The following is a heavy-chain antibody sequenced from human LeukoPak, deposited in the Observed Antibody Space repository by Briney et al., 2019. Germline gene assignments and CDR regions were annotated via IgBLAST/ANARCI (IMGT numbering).Heavy chain of an antibody. D-gene: IGHD5-12*01. CDR2: ISSSSNKV. Sequence: GGSLRLSCAASGFAISDYSMNWVRQVPGKGLEWVSYISSSSNKVYYADSVKGRFTISRDNAKNSLYLQMNSLRAEDTAVYYCARVSLGPYSGYDWVDYWGQGTLVTVSS. V-gene: IGHV3-48*01. CDR3: ARVSLGPYSGYDWVDY. CDR1: GFAISDYS. J-gene: IGHJ4*02.